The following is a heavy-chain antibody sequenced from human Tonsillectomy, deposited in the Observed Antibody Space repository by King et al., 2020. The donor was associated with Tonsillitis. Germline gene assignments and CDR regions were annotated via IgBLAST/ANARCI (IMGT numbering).Heavy chain of an antibody. D-gene: IGHD1-1*01. CDR2: ISYDGSNK. CDR1: GFTFSSYA. V-gene: IGHV3-30-3*01. J-gene: IGHJ3*02. Sequence: VQLVESGGGVVQPGRSLRLSCAASGFTFSSYAMHWVRQAPGKGLEWVAVISYDGSNKYYADSVKGRFTISRDNSKNTLYLQMNSLRAEDTAVYYCARDSNWNEKDAFDIWGQGTMVTVSS. CDR3: ARDSNWNEKDAFDI.